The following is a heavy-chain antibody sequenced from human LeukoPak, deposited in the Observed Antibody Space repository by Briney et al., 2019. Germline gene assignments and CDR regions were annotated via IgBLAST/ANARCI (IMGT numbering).Heavy chain of an antibody. V-gene: IGHV1-69*13. CDR3: AREKTSSSGYYHPAFDI. CDR2: VIPIFGTA. Sequence: SVKVSCKASGGTFSSYAISWVRQAPGQGLEWMGGVIPIFGTANYAQKFQGRVTITGDESTSTAYMELSSLRSEDTAVYYCAREKTSSSGYYHPAFDIWGQGTMVTVSS. D-gene: IGHD3-22*01. CDR1: GGTFSSYA. J-gene: IGHJ3*02.